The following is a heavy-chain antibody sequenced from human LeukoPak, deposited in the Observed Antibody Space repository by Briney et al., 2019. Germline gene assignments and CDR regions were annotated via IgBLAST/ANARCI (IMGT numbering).Heavy chain of an antibody. CDR3: ARVDVALTVIDY. D-gene: IGHD4-11*01. J-gene: IGHJ4*02. V-gene: IGHV4-59*01. Sequence: SETLSLTCAVYGGSFSGYYWSWIRQPPGKGLEWIGYIYYSGSTNYNPSLKSRVTISVDTSKNQFSLKLSSVTAADTAVYYCARVDVALTVIDYWGQGTLVTVSS. CDR1: GGSFSGYY. CDR2: IYYSGST.